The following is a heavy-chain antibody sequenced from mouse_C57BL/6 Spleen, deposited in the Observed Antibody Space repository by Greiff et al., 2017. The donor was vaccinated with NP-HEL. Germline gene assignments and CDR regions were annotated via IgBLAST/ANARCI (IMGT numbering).Heavy chain of an antibody. D-gene: IGHD2-3*01. CDR1: GFTFSDYG. J-gene: IGHJ4*01. CDR2: ISSGSSTI. Sequence: EVKLMESGGGLVKPGGSLKLSCAASGFTFSDYGMHWVRQAPEKGLEWVAYISSGSSTIYYADTVKGRFTISRDNAKNTLFLQMTSLRSEDTAMYYCARMVTPYYAMDYWGQGTSVTVSS. V-gene: IGHV5-17*01. CDR3: ARMVTPYYAMDY.